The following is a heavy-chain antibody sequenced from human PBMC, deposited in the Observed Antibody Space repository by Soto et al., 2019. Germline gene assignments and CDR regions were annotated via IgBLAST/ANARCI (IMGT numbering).Heavy chain of an antibody. Sequence: QVQLQESGPGLVKPSETLSLTCTVSGGCISSYYWSWIRQPPGKGLEWIGYIYYSGSTNYNPSLKSRVTLSVDTSKNQFSLKLSSVTAADTAVYYCARGDPLLWFGEKVYYGMDFW. CDR3: ARGDPLLWFGEKVYYGMDF. D-gene: IGHD3-10*01. CDR2: IYYSGST. CDR1: GGCISSYY. J-gene: IGHJ6*01. V-gene: IGHV4-59*01.